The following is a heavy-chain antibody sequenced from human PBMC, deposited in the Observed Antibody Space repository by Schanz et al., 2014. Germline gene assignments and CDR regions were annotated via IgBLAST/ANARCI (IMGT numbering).Heavy chain of an antibody. D-gene: IGHD5-12*01. V-gene: IGHV1-2*04. CDR2: INPNSGTT. CDR1: GYTFVSYS. J-gene: IGHJ4*02. Sequence: QVQLVQSGAEVKKPGASVKVSCKASGYTFVSYSMHWVRQAPGQGLEWMGWINPNSGTTNYAQKCQGWVTMTRDTSIGTAYMELSRLKSNDTAVYYCARAFGGYDPAGALDYWGQGTLVTVSA. CDR3: ARAFGGYDPAGALDY.